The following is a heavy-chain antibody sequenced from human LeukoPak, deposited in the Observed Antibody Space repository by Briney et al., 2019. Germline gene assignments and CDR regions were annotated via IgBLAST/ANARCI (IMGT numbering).Heavy chain of an antibody. CDR3: ARTRYGSGSLPGNWFDP. CDR1: GGSISSGSYY. V-gene: IGHV4-61*02. D-gene: IGHD3-10*01. Sequence: SQTLSLTCTVSGGSISSGSYYWSWIRQPAGKGLEWIGRIYTSGSTNYNPSLKSRVTISVDTSKNQFSLKLSSVTAADTAVYYCARTRYGSGSLPGNWFDPWGQGTLVTVSS. J-gene: IGHJ5*02. CDR2: IYTSGST.